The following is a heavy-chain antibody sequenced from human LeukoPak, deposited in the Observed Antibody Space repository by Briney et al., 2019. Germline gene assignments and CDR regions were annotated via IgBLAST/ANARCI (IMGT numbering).Heavy chain of an antibody. CDR2: IYYSGSS. CDR1: GGSISSYY. V-gene: IGHV4-59*08. D-gene: IGHD4-11*01. CDR3: ARHNTVTRPFDY. J-gene: IGHJ4*02. Sequence: SETLSLTCTVSGGSISSYYWSWIRQPPGKGLEWIGYIYYSGSSNYNPSLKSRVTISVDTSKNQFSLKLSSVTAADTAVYYCARHNTVTRPFDYWGQGTLVTVSS.